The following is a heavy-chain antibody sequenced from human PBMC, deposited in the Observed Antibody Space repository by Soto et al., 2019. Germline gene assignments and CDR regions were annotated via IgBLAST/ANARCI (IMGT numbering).Heavy chain of an antibody. CDR3: TRGHGFNGASFDY. V-gene: IGHV1-69*13. CDR2: IIPIFGIP. CDR1: GGTFSSYS. J-gene: IGHJ4*02. D-gene: IGHD2-8*01. Sequence: SVKVSCHTSGGTFSSYSVRWVRQAPGQGLEWMGGIIPIFGIPTYAQKFQVRVTISADESTSTASMELSGLRSEDTAIYYCTRGHGFNGASFDYWGQGTLVTVSS.